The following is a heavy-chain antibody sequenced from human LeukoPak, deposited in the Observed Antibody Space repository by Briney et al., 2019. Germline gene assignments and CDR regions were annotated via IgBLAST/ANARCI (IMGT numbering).Heavy chain of an antibody. V-gene: IGHV4-61*02. CDR3: ARDRGMVYAIGWFDP. Sequence: SETLSLTCTVSGGSISSGSYYWSWIRQPGGKGLEWIGRIYTSGSTNYNPSLKSRVTISVNTSKNQFSLKLSSVTAADTAVYYCARDRGMVYAIGWFDPWGQGTLVTVSS. CDR1: GGSISSGSYY. D-gene: IGHD2-8*01. CDR2: IYTSGST. J-gene: IGHJ5*02.